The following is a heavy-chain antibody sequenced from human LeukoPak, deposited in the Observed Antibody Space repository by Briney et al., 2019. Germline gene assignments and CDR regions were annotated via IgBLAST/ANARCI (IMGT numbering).Heavy chain of an antibody. CDR3: ARGERRDGYSDY. CDR2: MNPNSGNT. D-gene: IGHD5-24*01. V-gene: IGHV1-8*01. Sequence: GASVKVSCKDSGYTFTSYDINWVRQATGLGLEWMGWMNPNSGNTGYAQKFQGRVTMTRNTSISTAYMELSSLRSEDTAVYYCARGERRDGYSDYWGQGTLVTVSS. J-gene: IGHJ4*02. CDR1: GYTFTSYD.